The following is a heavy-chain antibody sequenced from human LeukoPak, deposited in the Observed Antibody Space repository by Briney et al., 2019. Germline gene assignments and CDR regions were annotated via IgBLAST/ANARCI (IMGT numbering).Heavy chain of an antibody. V-gene: IGHV1-2*02. Sequence: ASVKVSCTASGYTFTGYYMHWVRQAPGQGLEWMGWINPNSGGTNYAQKFQGRVTMTRDTSISTAYMELSRLRSDDTAVYYCARAEGILTGYVPREDYWGQGTLVTVSS. CDR3: ARAEGILTGYVPREDY. CDR2: INPNSGGT. D-gene: IGHD3-9*01. CDR1: GYTFTGYY. J-gene: IGHJ4*02.